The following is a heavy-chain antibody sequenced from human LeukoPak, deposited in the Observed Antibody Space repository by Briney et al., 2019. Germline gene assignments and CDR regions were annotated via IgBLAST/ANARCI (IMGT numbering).Heavy chain of an antibody. J-gene: IGHJ6*03. V-gene: IGHV3-30*02. CDR3: AKGSKGLLFTRDYYMDV. D-gene: IGHD3-3*01. CDR2: IRYDGSNK. CDR1: GFTFSSYG. Sequence: GGSLRLSCAASGFTFSSYGMHWVRQAPGKGLEWVTFIRYDGSNKYYADSVKGRFTISRDNSKNTLYLQMNSLRAEDTAVYYCAKGSKGLLFTRDYYMDVWGKGTTVTISS.